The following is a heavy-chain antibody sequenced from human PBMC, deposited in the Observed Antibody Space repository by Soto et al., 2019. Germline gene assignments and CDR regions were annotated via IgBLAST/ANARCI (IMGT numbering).Heavy chain of an antibody. J-gene: IGHJ5*02. Sequence: GGSLRLSCAASGFTFSSYAMSWVRQAPGKGLEWVSAISGSGGSTYYADSVKGRLTISRDNSKNTLYLQMNSLRAEDTAVYYCAKVSSYDILTGFPNWFDPWGQGTLVTVSS. CDR3: AKVSSYDILTGFPNWFDP. V-gene: IGHV3-23*01. CDR1: GFTFSSYA. CDR2: ISGSGGST. D-gene: IGHD3-9*01.